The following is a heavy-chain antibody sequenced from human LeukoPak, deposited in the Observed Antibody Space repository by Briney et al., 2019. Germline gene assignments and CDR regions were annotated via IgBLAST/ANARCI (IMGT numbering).Heavy chain of an antibody. CDR1: GGSISIGGYY. V-gene: IGHV4-31*03. D-gene: IGHD1-1*01. J-gene: IGHJ4*02. CDR3: ARYKVGYFDY. CDR2: IYYSGST. Sequence: PSETLSLTCTISGGSISIGGYYWSWIRQHPGKALEWIGYIYYSGSTYYNPSLKSRVTMSVDTSKNQFSLKLSSVTAADTAVYYCARYKVGYFDYWGQGTWVTVSS.